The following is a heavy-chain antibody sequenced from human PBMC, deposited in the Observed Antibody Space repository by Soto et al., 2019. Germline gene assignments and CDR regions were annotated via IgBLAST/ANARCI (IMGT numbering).Heavy chain of an antibody. Sequence: ASVKVSCTASGYTFTGYYMHWVRQAPGQGLEWMGWINPNSGGTNYAQKFQGWVTMTRDTSISTAYMELSRLRSDDTAVYYCARGKAAAGTGPYYYGMDVWGQGTTVTV. V-gene: IGHV1-2*04. D-gene: IGHD6-13*01. J-gene: IGHJ6*02. CDR1: GYTFTGYY. CDR3: ARGKAAAGTGPYYYGMDV. CDR2: INPNSGGT.